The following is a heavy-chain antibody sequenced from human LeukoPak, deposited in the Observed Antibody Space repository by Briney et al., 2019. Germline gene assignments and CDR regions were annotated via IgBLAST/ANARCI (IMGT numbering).Heavy chain of an antibody. Sequence: PSETLSLTCTVSGGSISNNYWTWIRQPPGKGLEWIGYIYYTGATIYNPSLKSRVTILLNTSRNQFPLGLTPVTAADPAVFFFARYGGSGWVIDNWGQGTLVTVSS. CDR2: IYYTGAT. J-gene: IGHJ4*02. CDR3: ARYGGSGWVIDN. D-gene: IGHD6-19*01. V-gene: IGHV4-59*08. CDR1: GGSISNNY.